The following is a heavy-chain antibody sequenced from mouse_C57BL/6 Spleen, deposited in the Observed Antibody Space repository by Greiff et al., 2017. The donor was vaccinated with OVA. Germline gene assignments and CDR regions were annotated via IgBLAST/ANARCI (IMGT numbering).Heavy chain of an antibody. Sequence: SCKASGYTFTSYWMHWVKQRPGQGLEWIGEIDPSDSYTNYNQKFKGKSTLTVDKSSSTAYMQLSSLTSEDSAVYYCARRGLPYYYFDYWGQGTTLTVSS. CDR3: ARRGLPYYYFDY. V-gene: IGHV1-69*01. J-gene: IGHJ2*01. D-gene: IGHD2-10*01. CDR2: IDPSDSYT. CDR1: GYTFTSYW.